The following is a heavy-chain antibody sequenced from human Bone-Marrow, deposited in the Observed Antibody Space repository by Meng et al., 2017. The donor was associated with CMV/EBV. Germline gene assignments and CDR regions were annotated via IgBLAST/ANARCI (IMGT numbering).Heavy chain of an antibody. CDR1: GFTFSSYG. Sequence: GESLKISCAASGFTFSSYGMHWVRQAPGKGLEWVAFIRYDGSNKYYADSVKGRFTISRDNSKNTLYLQMNSLRAEDTAVYYCAKVGDYCSSTSCPTLDYWGQGTLVTASS. V-gene: IGHV3-30*02. J-gene: IGHJ4*02. CDR3: AKVGDYCSSTSCPTLDY. D-gene: IGHD2-2*01. CDR2: IRYDGSNK.